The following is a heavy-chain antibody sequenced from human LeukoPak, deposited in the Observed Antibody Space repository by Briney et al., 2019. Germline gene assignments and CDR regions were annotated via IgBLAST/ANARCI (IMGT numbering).Heavy chain of an antibody. V-gene: IGHV4-59*01. Sequence: SETLSLTCTVSGGSISSYYWSWIRQPPGKGLEWIGYIYYSGSTNYNPSLKSRVTVSVDTSKNQFSLKLSSVTAADTAVYYCARDQSGAFDYWGQGTLVTVSS. CDR2: IYYSGST. CDR3: ARDQSGAFDY. J-gene: IGHJ4*02. CDR1: GGSISSYY. D-gene: IGHD1-26*01.